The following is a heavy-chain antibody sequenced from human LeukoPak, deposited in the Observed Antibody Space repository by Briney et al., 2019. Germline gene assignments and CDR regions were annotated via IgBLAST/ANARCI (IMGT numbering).Heavy chain of an antibody. Sequence: GGSLRLSCAASGFTFSSYSMNWVRQAPGKGLEWASYISSSSSTIYYADSVKGRFIISRDNAKNTLYLQMNSLRAEDTAVYYCTRPESSSSLACDHWGQGTLVTVSS. CDR1: GFTFSSYS. J-gene: IGHJ4*02. D-gene: IGHD2-2*01. CDR2: ISSSSSTI. CDR3: TRPESSSSLACDH. V-gene: IGHV3-48*04.